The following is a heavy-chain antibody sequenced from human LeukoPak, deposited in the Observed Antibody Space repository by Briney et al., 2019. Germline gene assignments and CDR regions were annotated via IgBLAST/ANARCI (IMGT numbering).Heavy chain of an antibody. J-gene: IGHJ4*02. Sequence: PGGSLGLSCAASGFTFSDYWMNWVRQAPGKGLEWVANMKEDGSEKYCVHCVKGRFTISRDNAKNSLYLQMNSLRVEDTAVYYCARGPNYGSRSDYFDYWGQGTLVTVSS. D-gene: IGHD3-10*01. CDR1: GFTFSDYW. V-gene: IGHV3-7*03. CDR3: ARGPNYGSRSDYFDY. CDR2: MKEDGSEK.